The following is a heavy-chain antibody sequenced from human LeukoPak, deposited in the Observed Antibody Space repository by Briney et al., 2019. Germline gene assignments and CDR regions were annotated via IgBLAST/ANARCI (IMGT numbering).Heavy chain of an antibody. J-gene: IGHJ4*02. V-gene: IGHV3-30-3*01. CDR1: GFTFSSYA. Sequence: GGSLRLSCAASGFTFSSYAMHWVRQAPGKGLEWVAVISYDGSNKYYADSVKGRFTISRDNAKNSLYLQMNSLRAEDTAVYFCARDSYSKNDYWGQGTLVTVSS. CDR3: ARDSYSKNDY. CDR2: ISYDGSNK. D-gene: IGHD4-11*01.